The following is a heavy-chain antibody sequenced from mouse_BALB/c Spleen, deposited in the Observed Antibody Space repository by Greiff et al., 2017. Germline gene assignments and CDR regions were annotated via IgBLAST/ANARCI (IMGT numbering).Heavy chain of an antibody. CDR3: AREWRGDYDEAWFAY. D-gene: IGHD2-4*01. J-gene: IGHJ3*01. Sequence: EVQGVESGGGLVKPGGSLKLSCAASGFTFSDYYMYWVRQTPEKRLEWVATISDGGSYTYYPDSVKGRFTISRDNAKNNLYLQMSSLKSEDTAMYYCAREWRGDYDEAWFAYWGQGTLVNVYA. CDR1: GFTFSDYY. CDR2: ISDGGSYT. V-gene: IGHV5-4*02.